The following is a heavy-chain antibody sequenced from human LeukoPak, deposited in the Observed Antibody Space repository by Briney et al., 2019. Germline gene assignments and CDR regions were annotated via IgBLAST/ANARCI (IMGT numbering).Heavy chain of an antibody. D-gene: IGHD3-10*01. V-gene: IGHV1-2*02. CDR2: INPNSGGT. J-gene: IGHJ3*02. Sequence: GASVKVSCKASGYTFTGYYMHWVRQAPGQGLEWMGWINPNSGGTNYAQKFQGRVTMTRDTSISTAYMELSRLRSDDTAVYYCASNGIWFGELFFRPFDIWGQGTMVTVSS. CDR3: ASNGIWFGELFFRPFDI. CDR1: GYTFTGYY.